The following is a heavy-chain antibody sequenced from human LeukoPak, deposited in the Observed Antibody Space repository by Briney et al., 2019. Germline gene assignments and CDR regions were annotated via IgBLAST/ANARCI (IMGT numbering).Heavy chain of an antibody. CDR2: INHSGST. J-gene: IGHJ4*02. D-gene: IGHD6-19*01. CDR1: GGSFSTYY. V-gene: IGHV4-34*01. CDR3: ARGLAISSGWFRIRGSSHLDY. Sequence: KPSETLSLTCAVYGGSFSTYYWSWIRQPPGKGLEWIGEINHSGSTNYNPSLKSRVTISVDTSKNQFSLKLSSVTAADTAVYYCARGLAISSGWFRIRGSSHLDYWGQGTLVTVSS.